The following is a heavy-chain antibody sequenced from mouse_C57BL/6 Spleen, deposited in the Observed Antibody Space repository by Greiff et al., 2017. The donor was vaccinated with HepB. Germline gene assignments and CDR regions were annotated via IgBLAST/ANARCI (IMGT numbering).Heavy chain of an antibody. V-gene: IGHV1-7*01. CDR3: ARSTTVVATRAWFAY. CDR2: INPSSGYT. J-gene: IGHJ3*01. Sequence: QVHVKQSGAELAKPGASVKLSCKASGYTFTSYWMHWVKQRPGQGLEWIGYINPSSGYTKYNQKFKDKATLTADKSSSTAYMQLSSLTYEDSAVYYCARSTTVVATRAWFAYWGQGTLVTVSA. D-gene: IGHD1-1*01. CDR1: GYTFTSYW.